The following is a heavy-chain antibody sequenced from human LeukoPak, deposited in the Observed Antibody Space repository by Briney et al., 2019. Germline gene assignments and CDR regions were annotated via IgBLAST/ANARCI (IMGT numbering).Heavy chain of an antibody. CDR3: ARADYDFWSGDGGFDP. CDR2: ISAYNGNT. Sequence: GASVKVSCKASGYTLTRYGISRVRQAPGQGLEWMGWISAYNGNTNYAQKLQGRVTMTTDTSTSTAYMELRSLRSDDTAVYYCARADYDFWSGDGGFDPWGQGTLVTVSS. D-gene: IGHD3-3*01. CDR1: GYTLTRYG. V-gene: IGHV1-18*01. J-gene: IGHJ5*02.